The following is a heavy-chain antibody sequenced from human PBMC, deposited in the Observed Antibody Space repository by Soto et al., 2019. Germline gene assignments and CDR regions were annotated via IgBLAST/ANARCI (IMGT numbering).Heavy chain of an antibody. D-gene: IGHD6-19*01. J-gene: IGHJ6*03. V-gene: IGHV3-72*01. CDR1: GFTFTDHY. CDR3: ARGSPVAGYYYYYMDV. CDR2: IRIKPRGYTT. Sequence: GGSLRLSCAASGFTFTDHYMDWVRQAPGKGLEWIGRIRIKPRGYTTEYAASVTGRFTISRDDSQKSVYLQMNSLKTEDTAMYFCARGSPVAGYYYYYMDVWGKGTTVTVSS.